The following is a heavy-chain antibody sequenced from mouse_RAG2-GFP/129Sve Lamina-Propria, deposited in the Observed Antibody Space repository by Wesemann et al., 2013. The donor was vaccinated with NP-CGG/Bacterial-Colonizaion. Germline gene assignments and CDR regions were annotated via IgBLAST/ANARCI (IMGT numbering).Heavy chain of an antibody. CDR1: GYTFTDYN. D-gene: IGHD1-1*01. V-gene: IGHV1-18*01. Sequence: EVQLQQSGPELVKPGASVKMSCKASGYTFTDYNMDWVKQSHGKSLEWIGDINPNNGGTIYNQKFKGKATLTVDKSSSTAYMELRSLTSEDTAVYYCARSRYGSSHWYFDVWGTGTTVTVSS. J-gene: IGHJ1*03. CDR2: INPNNGGT. CDR3: ARSRYGSSHWYFDV.